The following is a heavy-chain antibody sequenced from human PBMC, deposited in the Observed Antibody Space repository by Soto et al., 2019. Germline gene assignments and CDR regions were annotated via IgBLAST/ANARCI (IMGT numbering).Heavy chain of an antibody. CDR3: AKDITVATMGYFDY. V-gene: IGHV3-30*18. CDR1: GFTFSSYG. J-gene: IGHJ4*02. CDR2: ISFDGTNK. D-gene: IGHD5-12*01. Sequence: GGSLRLSCAASGFTFSSYGMHWVRQAPGKGLEWVAVISFDGTNKYYADSVKGRFTISRDNSKNTLYLQMNSLRAEDTAVYYCAKDITVATMGYFDYWGQGTLVIGSS.